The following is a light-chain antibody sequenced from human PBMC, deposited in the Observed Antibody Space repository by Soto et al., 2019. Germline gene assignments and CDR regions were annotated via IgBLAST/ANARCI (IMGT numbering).Light chain of an antibody. Sequence: QSVLTQPASVSGSPGQSITISCSGTSSDVGGYNYVSWYQQHPGKAPKLMISDVSNRPSGVSNRFSGSKSGNTASLTISGLQAEDEADHYCSSYTSSSTLSYVFGTGTKVTV. CDR1: SSDVGGYNY. CDR3: SSYTSSSTLSYV. J-gene: IGLJ1*01. V-gene: IGLV2-14*01. CDR2: DVS.